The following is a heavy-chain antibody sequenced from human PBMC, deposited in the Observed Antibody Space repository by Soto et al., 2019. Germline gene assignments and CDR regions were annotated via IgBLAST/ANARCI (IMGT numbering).Heavy chain of an antibody. CDR3: ARQRGGSVSNWFDP. J-gene: IGHJ5*02. Sequence: SETLSLTCTVSGGSISSYYWSWILQPPGKGLEWIGYIYYSGSTNYNPSLKSRATISVDTSKNQFSLKLSSVTAADTAVYYCARQRGGSVSNWFDPWGQGTLVTVSS. V-gene: IGHV4-59*08. CDR1: GGSISSYY. D-gene: IGHD3-16*01. CDR2: IYYSGST.